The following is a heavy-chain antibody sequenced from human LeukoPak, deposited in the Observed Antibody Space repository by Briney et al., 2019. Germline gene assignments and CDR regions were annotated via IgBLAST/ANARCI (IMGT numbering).Heavy chain of an antibody. CDR2: INPDGSDR. Sequence: GGSLRHSCAASGFSFSGYWMSWVRLGPGKGLEWVASINPDGSDRKFAESVRGRFTISRDNAKNSLFLEMSSLTADDTAVYYCAGLFGGVTTYDYWGQGTLVTVSS. D-gene: IGHD3-16*01. V-gene: IGHV3-7*01. CDR3: AGLFGGVTTYDY. J-gene: IGHJ4*01. CDR1: GFSFSGYW.